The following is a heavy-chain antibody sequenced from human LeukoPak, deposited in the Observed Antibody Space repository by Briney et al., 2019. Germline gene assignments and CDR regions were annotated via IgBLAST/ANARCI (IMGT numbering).Heavy chain of an antibody. J-gene: IGHJ4*02. CDR2: IKQDGSEK. CDR1: GFTFSSYW. D-gene: IGHD3-10*01. V-gene: IGHV3-7*01. CDR3: AKDGGYSYDSGSYLSYFDY. Sequence: GGSLRLSCAASGFTFSSYWMSWVRQAPGKGLEWVANIKQDGSEKYYVDSVKGRFTISRDNAKNSLYLQMNSLRADDTAVYYCAKDGGYSYDSGSYLSYFDYWGQGTLVTVSS.